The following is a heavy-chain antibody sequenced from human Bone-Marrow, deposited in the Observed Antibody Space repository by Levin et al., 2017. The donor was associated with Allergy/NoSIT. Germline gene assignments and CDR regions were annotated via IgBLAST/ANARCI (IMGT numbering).Heavy chain of an antibody. V-gene: IGHV3-15*01. CDR3: IADVPQFVPQVDY. Sequence: GESLKISCAVSGFTFSNAWMRWVRQAPGKGLEWVARIKSGGTTEYAAPVKGRFTISRDDSKNTLHLQMDSLKTEDTAVYYCIADVPQFVPQVDYWGQGALVTVSS. J-gene: IGHJ4*02. D-gene: IGHD5-24*01. CDR1: GFTFSNAW. CDR2: IKSGGTT.